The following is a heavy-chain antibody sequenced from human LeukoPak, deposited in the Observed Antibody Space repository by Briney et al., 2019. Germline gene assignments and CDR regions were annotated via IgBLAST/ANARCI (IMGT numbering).Heavy chain of an antibody. V-gene: IGHV3-30*18. CDR2: ISYDGSNK. CDR3: AKDQDGYSYGYGDY. CDR1: GFTFSSYG. J-gene: IGHJ4*02. Sequence: GSLRLSCAASGFTFSSYGMHWVRQAPGKGLEWVAVISYDGSNKYYADSVKGRFTISRDNSKNTLYLQMNSLRAEDTAVYYCAKDQDGYSYGYGDYWGQGTLVTVSS. D-gene: IGHD5-18*01.